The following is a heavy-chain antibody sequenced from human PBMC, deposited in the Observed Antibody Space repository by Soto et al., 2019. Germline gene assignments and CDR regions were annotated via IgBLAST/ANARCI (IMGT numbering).Heavy chain of an antibody. CDR2: IYSGGST. CDR1: GFTVSSNY. Sequence: PGGSLRLSCAASGFTVSSNYMSWVRQAPGKGLEWVSVIYSGGSTYYADSVKGRFTISRDNSKNTLYLQMNSLRAEDTAVYYCARGILDYYYYGMDVWGQGTTVTVSS. D-gene: IGHD2-21*01. J-gene: IGHJ6*02. V-gene: IGHV3-66*01. CDR3: ARGILDYYYYGMDV.